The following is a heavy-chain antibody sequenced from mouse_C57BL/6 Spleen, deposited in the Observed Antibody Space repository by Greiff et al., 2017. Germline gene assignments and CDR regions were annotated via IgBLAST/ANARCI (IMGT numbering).Heavy chain of an antibody. D-gene: IGHD1-1*01. CDR3: ARLRDYYGSSLFAY. Sequence: VQLQQSGAELVRPGTSVKVSCKASGYAFTNYLIEWVKQRPGQGLEWIGVINPGSGGTNYNEKFKGKATLTADKSSSTAYMQLSSLTSEDSAVYFCARLRDYYGSSLFAYWGQGTLVTVSA. CDR1: GYAFTNYL. CDR2: INPGSGGT. J-gene: IGHJ3*01. V-gene: IGHV1-54*01.